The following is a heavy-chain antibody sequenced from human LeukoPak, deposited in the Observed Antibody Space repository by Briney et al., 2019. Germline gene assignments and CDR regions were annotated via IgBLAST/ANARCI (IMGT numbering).Heavy chain of an antibody. Sequence: GGSLRLSCAASGFTFSDYDIHWVRQATGKGLEWVSAIGTAGDTYYTGSVKGRFTISRENAKNSLYLQMNSLRAGDTAVYYCARVAKERVGGVYYFDYWGQVTLVTVSS. CDR2: IGTAGDT. CDR3: ARVAKERVGGVYYFDY. J-gene: IGHJ4*02. V-gene: IGHV3-13*01. CDR1: GFTFSDYD. D-gene: IGHD1-1*01.